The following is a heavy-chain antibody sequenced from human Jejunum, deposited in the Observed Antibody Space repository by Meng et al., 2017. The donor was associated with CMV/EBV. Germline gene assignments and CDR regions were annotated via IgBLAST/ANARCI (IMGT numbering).Heavy chain of an antibody. V-gene: IGHV1-2*02. J-gene: IGHJ4*02. CDR2: INPNTGGT. CDR3: AKDGGSYLDYYCDY. D-gene: IGHD1-26*01. CDR1: EYTFTDYY. Sequence: EYTFTDYYIHWVRQAPGQGLEWMGWINPNTGGTNYAQKFQGRVTMTRDTSTNTAYMELTRLRSDDTALYYCAKDGGSYLDYYCDYWGQGTLVTVSS.